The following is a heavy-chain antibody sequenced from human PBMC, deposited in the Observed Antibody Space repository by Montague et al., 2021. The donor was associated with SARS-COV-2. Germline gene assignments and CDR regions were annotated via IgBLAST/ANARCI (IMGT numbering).Heavy chain of an antibody. V-gene: IGHV4-34*01. CDR2: INHSGST. Sequence: SETLSLTCAVYGGSFSGYWWTWIRQSPGKGPEWIGGINHSGSTKYNPSLKSRVTISVDTSKNQFSLDLTSVTAADTAVYYCAGGAPGYWGQGTLVTVSS. CDR1: GGSFSGYW. J-gene: IGHJ4*02. CDR3: AGGAPGY.